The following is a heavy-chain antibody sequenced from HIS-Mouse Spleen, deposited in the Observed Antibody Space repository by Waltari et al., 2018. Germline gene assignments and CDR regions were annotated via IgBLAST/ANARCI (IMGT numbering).Heavy chain of an antibody. Sequence: QLQLQESGPGLVKPSETLSLTCTVSGCSISSSSYYWGWIRQPPGKGLEWIGGIYYSGSTYYNPYLKSRVTISVDTSKNQLSLKLSSVTAADTAVYYCAREIPYSSSWYDWYFDLWGRGTLVTVSS. CDR1: GCSISSSSYY. J-gene: IGHJ2*01. CDR2: IYYSGST. CDR3: AREIPYSSSWYDWYFDL. V-gene: IGHV4-39*07. D-gene: IGHD6-13*01.